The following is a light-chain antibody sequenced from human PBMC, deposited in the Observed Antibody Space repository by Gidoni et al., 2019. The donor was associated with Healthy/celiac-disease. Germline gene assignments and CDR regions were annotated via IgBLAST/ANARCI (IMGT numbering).Light chain of an antibody. CDR3: QQYYSTPRT. CDR2: WAS. J-gene: IGKJ1*01. Sequence: DIVMTQSPDSLAVSLGERATINCKSSQSVLYSSNNKNYLAWYQQKPGQPPKLLIYWASTRESGVPDRFSGSGSGTDFTLTISSLQAEEVAVYYCQQYYSTPRTFGQGTKVE. CDR1: QSVLYSSNNKNY. V-gene: IGKV4-1*01.